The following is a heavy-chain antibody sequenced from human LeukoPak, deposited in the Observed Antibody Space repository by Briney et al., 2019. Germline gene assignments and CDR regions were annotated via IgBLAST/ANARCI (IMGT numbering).Heavy chain of an antibody. CDR1: GCTFSSYA. Sequence: GGSLRLSCAASGCTFSSYAMSWVRPAPGKGLEWVSAISGSGGSTYYADSVKGRFTISRDNSKNTLYLQMNSLRAEDTAVYYCAKDTHIVVVPAAILPYDFDYWGQGTLVTVSS. J-gene: IGHJ4*02. CDR2: ISGSGGST. V-gene: IGHV3-23*01. CDR3: AKDTHIVVVPAAILPYDFDY. D-gene: IGHD2-2*02.